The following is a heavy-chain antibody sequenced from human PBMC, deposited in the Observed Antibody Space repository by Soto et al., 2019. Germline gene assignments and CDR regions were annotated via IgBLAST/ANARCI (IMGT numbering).Heavy chain of an antibody. Sequence: SETLSLTCPVSGGSISSGCYYWSWIRQQPGKGLEWIGYIYDSETTNYNPSLKSRVTMSLDTSKNQLSLRLTSVTAADTAVYYCARDKITGLFDYWGQGTLVTVSS. CDR1: GGSISSGCYY. J-gene: IGHJ4*02. CDR3: ARDKITGLFDY. CDR2: IYDSETT. V-gene: IGHV4-61*01. D-gene: IGHD2-8*02.